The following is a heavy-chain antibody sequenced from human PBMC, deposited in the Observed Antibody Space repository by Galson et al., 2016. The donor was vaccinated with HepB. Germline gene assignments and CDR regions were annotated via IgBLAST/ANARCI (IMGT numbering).Heavy chain of an antibody. CDR2: INPNSGGT. Sequence: QSGAEVKKPGESLKISCKASGYTFTDYYMHWVRQAPGQGLEWMGWINPNSGGTDYAQKFQGRVTMTRDTSISTAYMELSRLRSDDTAVYYCARVTENYYDASWGQGTLITVSS. V-gene: IGHV1-2*02. J-gene: IGHJ4*02. CDR1: GYTFTDYY. D-gene: IGHD3-22*01. CDR3: ARVTENYYDAS.